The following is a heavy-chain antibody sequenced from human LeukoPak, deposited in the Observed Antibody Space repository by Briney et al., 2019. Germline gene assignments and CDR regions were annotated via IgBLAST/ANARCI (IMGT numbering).Heavy chain of an antibody. J-gene: IGHJ6*02. D-gene: IGHD3-10*01. CDR2: LSGSGGST. V-gene: IGHV3-23*01. Sequence: GGSLRLSCAASGFTFSSFAMSWVRQAPGKGLEWVSALSGSGGSTYYADSVKGWFTISRDNSKNTLYLQMNRLRAEDTAVYYCAKDSWGSVSYEEYYYGMDVWGQGTMVTVSS. CDR1: GFTFSSFA. CDR3: AKDSWGSVSYEEYYYGMDV.